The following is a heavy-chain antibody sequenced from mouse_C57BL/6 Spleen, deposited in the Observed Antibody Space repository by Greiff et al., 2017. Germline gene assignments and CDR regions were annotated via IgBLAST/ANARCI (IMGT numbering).Heavy chain of an antibody. Sequence: EVQLQQSGTVLARPGASVKMSCKTSGYTFTSYWMHWVKQRPGQGLEWIGAIYPGNSDTSYNQKFKGKAKLTAVTSASTAYMELSSLTNEDSAVYYCTGSTTRVVGGYFDVWGTGTTVTVSS. CDR1: GYTFTSYW. CDR3: TGSTTRVVGGYFDV. D-gene: IGHD1-1*01. CDR2: IYPGNSDT. J-gene: IGHJ1*03. V-gene: IGHV1-5*01.